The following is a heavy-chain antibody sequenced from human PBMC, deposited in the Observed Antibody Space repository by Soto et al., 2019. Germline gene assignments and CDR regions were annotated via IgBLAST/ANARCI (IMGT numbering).Heavy chain of an antibody. D-gene: IGHD2-2*01. CDR3: ARDRGVPAAPLDY. CDR1: GFTFSSYG. J-gene: IGHJ4*02. CDR2: IWYDGSNK. Sequence: GGSLRLSCAASGFTFSSYGMHWVRQAPGKGLEWVAVIWYDGSNKYYADSVKGRFTISRDNSKNTLYLQMNSLRAEDTAVYYCARDRGVPAAPLDYWGQGTLVTVSS. V-gene: IGHV3-33*01.